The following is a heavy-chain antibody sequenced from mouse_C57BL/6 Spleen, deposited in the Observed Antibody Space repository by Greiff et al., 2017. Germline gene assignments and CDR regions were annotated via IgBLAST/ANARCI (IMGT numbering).Heavy chain of an antibody. CDR1: GYAFSSSW. J-gene: IGHJ3*01. D-gene: IGHD3-2*02. Sequence: QVQLQQSGPELVKPGASVKISCKASGYAFSSSWMNWVKQRPGKGLEWIGRIYPGDGDTNYNGKFKGKATLTADKSSSTAYMQLSSLTSEDSAVYFCAGAQAPACAYWGQGTLVTVSA. V-gene: IGHV1-82*01. CDR3: AGAQAPACAY. CDR2: IYPGDGDT.